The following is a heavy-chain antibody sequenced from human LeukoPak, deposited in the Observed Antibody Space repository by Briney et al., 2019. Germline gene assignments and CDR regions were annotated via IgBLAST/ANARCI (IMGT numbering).Heavy chain of an antibody. CDR3: ARGGSCYSFLLMSRGWFDP. CDR2: INHSGST. D-gene: IGHD2-15*01. J-gene: IGHJ5*02. V-gene: IGHV4-34*01. Sequence: SETLSLTCAVYGGSFSGYYWSWIRQPPGKGLEWIGEINHSGSTNYNPSLKSRVTISVDTSKNQFSLKLSSVTAADTAVYYCARGGSCYSFLLMSRGWFDPWGQGTLVTVSS. CDR1: GGSFSGYY.